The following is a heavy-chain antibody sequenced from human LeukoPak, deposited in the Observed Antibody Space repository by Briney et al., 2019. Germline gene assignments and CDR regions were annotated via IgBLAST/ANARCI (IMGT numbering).Heavy chain of an antibody. V-gene: IGHV3-53*01. CDR2: IYSGGST. CDR3: ARAPYSGYAYYFDY. J-gene: IGHJ4*02. Sequence: GGSLRLSCVASGLRQYGISNYAMTWVRQAPGKGLEWVSVIYSGGSTYYADSVKGRFTISRDNSKNTLYLQMNSLRAEDTAVYYCARAPYSGYAYYFDYWGQGTLVTVSS. CDR1: GLRQYGISNYA. D-gene: IGHD5-12*01.